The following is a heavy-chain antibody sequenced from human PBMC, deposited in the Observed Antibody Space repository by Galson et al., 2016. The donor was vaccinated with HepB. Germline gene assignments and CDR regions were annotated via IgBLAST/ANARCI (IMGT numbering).Heavy chain of an antibody. CDR1: GYTFRNYW. Sequence: SLRLSCATSGYTFRNYWISWVRQAPGKGLEWVAVTSSDATSEYYLDSVKGRFTISRDNSKNTLFLQMNGLRGEDTAIYYCARAPALAEKLDYWGPGSLVIVSS. CDR2: TSSDATSE. V-gene: IGHV3-30*03. J-gene: IGHJ4*02. CDR3: ARAPALAEKLDY. D-gene: IGHD1-1*01.